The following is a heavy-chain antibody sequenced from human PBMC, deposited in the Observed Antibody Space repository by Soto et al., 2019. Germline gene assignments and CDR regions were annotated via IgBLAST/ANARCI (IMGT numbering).Heavy chain of an antibody. Sequence: QVQLVQSGAEVKKPGSSVKVSCKASGGTFSSYAISWVRQAPGQGLEWMGGIIPISDTTNYAQKFQGIVTSTADESTSTAYMELSSLRSDDTAVYYCARSQGSSTSLEIYYYYYYGMDVWGQGTTVTVSS. CDR1: GGTFSSYA. CDR2: IIPISDTT. V-gene: IGHV1-69*01. CDR3: ARSQGSSTSLEIYYYYYYGMDV. D-gene: IGHD2-2*01. J-gene: IGHJ6*02.